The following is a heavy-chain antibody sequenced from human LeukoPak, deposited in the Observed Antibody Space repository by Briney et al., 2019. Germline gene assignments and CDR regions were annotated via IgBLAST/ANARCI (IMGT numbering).Heavy chain of an antibody. V-gene: IGHV4-31*03. CDR1: GGSISSGGYY. J-gene: IGHJ4*02. CDR2: IYYSGST. D-gene: IGHD5/OR15-5a*01. Sequence: SETLSLTCTVSGGSISSGGYYWSWVRQHPGKGLEWIGYIYYSGSTYYNPSLESRVNISMDTSVNQFSLKLSSVTAADTAVYYCARGGTLSTFGYWGQGTLVTVSS. CDR3: ARGGTLSTFGY.